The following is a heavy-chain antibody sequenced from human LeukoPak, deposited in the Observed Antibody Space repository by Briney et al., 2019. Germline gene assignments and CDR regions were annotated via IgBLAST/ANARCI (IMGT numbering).Heavy chain of an antibody. CDR3: ARLWQIDY. D-gene: IGHD2-21*01. Sequence: GGSLRLSCAASGFTFSSNWMTRVRQAPGKGLEWVANIKQDGSEKYYVDSVKGRFTISRDDAKNSVYLQMNSLRVEDTAVYYRARLWQIDYWGQGTLVTVSS. J-gene: IGHJ4*02. CDR2: IKQDGSEK. V-gene: IGHV3-7*01. CDR1: GFTFSSNW.